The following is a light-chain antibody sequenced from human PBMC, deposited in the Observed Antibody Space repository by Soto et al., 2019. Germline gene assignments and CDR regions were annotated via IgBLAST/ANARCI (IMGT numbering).Light chain of an antibody. CDR3: HQRSNWWT. V-gene: IGKV3D-20*02. CDR2: GAS. Sequence: EIVLTQSPGTLSLSPGERATLSCRASQSVSSSYLAWYQQKPGQAPRLLVYGASSRATGIPDRFSGSGSGTDFTLTISRLEPEDSAVYYCHQRSNWWTFGQGTRVEIK. J-gene: IGKJ1*01. CDR1: QSVSSSY.